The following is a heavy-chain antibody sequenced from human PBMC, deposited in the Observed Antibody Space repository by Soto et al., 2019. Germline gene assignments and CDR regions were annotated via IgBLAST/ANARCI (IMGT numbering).Heavy chain of an antibody. CDR1: GGSISSSSYY. D-gene: IGHD2-2*01. CDR2: IYYSGST. Sequence: SETLSLTCTVSGGSISSSSYYWGWIRQPPGKGLEWIGSIYYSGSTYYNPSLKSRVTISVDTSKNQFSLKLSSVTAADTAVYYCARQRIVVVPAAINRWFDPWGQGTLVTVSS. J-gene: IGHJ5*02. V-gene: IGHV4-39*01. CDR3: ARQRIVVVPAAINRWFDP.